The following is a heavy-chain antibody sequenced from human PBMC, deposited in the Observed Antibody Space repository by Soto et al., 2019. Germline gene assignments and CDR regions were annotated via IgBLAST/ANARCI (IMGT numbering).Heavy chain of an antibody. J-gene: IGHJ6*02. CDR2: IIPIFGTA. D-gene: IGHD6-13*01. Sequence: ASVKVCCKASGGTFSSYAISWVRQAPGQGLEWMGGIIPIFGTANYAQKFQGRVTITADESTSTAYMELSSLRSEDTAVYYCARDPAAAGPIYYGMDVWGQGTTVTVSS. CDR3: ARDPAAAGPIYYGMDV. CDR1: GGTFSSYA. V-gene: IGHV1-69*13.